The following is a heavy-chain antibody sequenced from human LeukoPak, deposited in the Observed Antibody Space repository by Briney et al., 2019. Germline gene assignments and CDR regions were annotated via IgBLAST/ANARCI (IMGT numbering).Heavy chain of an antibody. CDR2: IYHSGST. D-gene: IGHD6-13*01. CDR3: ARGKVSSSWYRFRAFDI. V-gene: IGHV4-4*02. J-gene: IGHJ3*02. Sequence: SGTLSLTCAVSGGSISSSNWWSWVRQPPGKGLEWIGEIYHSGSTNYNPSLKSRVTISVDKSKNQFSLKLSSVTAADTAVYYCARGKVSSSWYRFRAFDIWGQGTMVTLSS. CDR1: GGSISSSNW.